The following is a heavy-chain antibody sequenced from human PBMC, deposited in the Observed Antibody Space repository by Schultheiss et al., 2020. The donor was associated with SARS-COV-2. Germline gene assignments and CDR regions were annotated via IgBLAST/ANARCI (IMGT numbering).Heavy chain of an antibody. Sequence: GSLRLSCAASGFTFSSYAMSWVRQAPGKGLEWIGEINHSGSTNYNPSLKSRVTISADRSKNQFSLRLSSVTAADTAVYYCARDQRPHDYGDYRSGFDPWGQGTLVTVSS. V-gene: IGHV4-34*01. J-gene: IGHJ5*02. CDR3: ARDQRPHDYGDYRSGFDP. D-gene: IGHD4-17*01. CDR2: INHSGST. CDR1: GFTFSSYA.